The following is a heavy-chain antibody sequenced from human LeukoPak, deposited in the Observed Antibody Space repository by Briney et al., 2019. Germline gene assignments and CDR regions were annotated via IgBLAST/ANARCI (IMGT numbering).Heavy chain of an antibody. CDR2: ISAYNGNT. J-gene: IGHJ4*02. CDR1: GYTFTSYG. CDR3: ARDLGDIVVVPAATGFDY. Sequence: ASVKVSCKASGYTFTSYGISWVRQAPGQGLEWMGWISAYNGNTNYAQKLQGRVTMTTDTSTSTAYMELRSLRSDDTAVYYCARDLGDIVVVPAATGFDYWGQGTLVTVSS. V-gene: IGHV1-18*01. D-gene: IGHD2-2*01.